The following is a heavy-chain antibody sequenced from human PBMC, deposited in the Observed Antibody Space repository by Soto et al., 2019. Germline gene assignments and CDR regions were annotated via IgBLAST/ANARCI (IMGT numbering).Heavy chain of an antibody. V-gene: IGHV1-46*01. CDR2: VNPTFGVT. J-gene: IGHJ5*01. CDR3: ARVTYGDYNFLDS. D-gene: IGHD4-17*01. Sequence: QGLLIQSGAEVRRPGAAVKISCKASENTFTNFFFHWVRQAPGRSLEWLGMVNPTFGVTKYEQRFQGRLSTTGDTSTSTLFLEVRGLTSNDTALYFCARVTYGDYNFLDSWGQGTLVTVSS. CDR1: ENTFTNFF.